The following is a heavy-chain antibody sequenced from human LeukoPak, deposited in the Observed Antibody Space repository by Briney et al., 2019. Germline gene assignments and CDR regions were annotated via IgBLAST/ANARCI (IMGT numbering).Heavy chain of an antibody. Sequence: GGSLRLSCAASGFTFSSYWMSWVGQALGKGLEWVSNIKQDGSEKYYVDSVKGRFTISRDNAKNSLYLQMNSLRAEDTAVYYCARDDCSSFSCYHNWFDLWGQGTPVTVSS. CDR1: GFTFSSYW. CDR3: ARDDCSSFSCYHNWFDL. V-gene: IGHV3-7*01. D-gene: IGHD2-2*01. J-gene: IGHJ5*02. CDR2: IKQDGSEK.